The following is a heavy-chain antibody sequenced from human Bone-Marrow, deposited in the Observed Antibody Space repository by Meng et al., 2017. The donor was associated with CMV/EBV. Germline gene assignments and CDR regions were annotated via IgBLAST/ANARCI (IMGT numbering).Heavy chain of an antibody. D-gene: IGHD6-6*01. V-gene: IGHV1-24*01. J-gene: IGHJ4*02. CDR3: ASVSSIAARPFDY. Sequence: ASAKVSCKVSGYTLTELSMHWVRQAPGKGLEWRGGFDPEDGETIYAQKFQGRVTMTEDTSTDTAYMELSTLRSEDTAVYYCASVSSIAARPFDYWGQGTLVTVSS. CDR2: FDPEDGET. CDR1: GYTLTELS.